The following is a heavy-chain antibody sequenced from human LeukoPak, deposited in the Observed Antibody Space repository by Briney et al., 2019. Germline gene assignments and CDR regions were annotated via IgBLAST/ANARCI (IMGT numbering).Heavy chain of an antibody. CDR3: ARDGGYDFWSGYYQDY. CDR1: GFTFSSYV. V-gene: IGHV3-48*01. D-gene: IGHD3-3*01. J-gene: IGHJ4*02. Sequence: GGSLRLSCESSGFTFSSYVMNWVRQAPGKGLEWVSYISVSSSNVYYADSVKGRFTISRDNSKNTLYLQMNSLRAEDTAVYYCARDGGYDFWSGYYQDYWGQGTLVTVSS. CDR2: ISVSSSNV.